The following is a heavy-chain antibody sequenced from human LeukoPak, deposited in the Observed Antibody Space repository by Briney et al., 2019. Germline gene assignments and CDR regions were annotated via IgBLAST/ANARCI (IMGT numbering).Heavy chain of an antibody. V-gene: IGHV3-13*01. D-gene: IGHD3-10*01. CDR2: IGIAGDT. CDR1: GFTFGSYD. J-gene: IGHJ2*01. CDR3: ARGQLVRAGYFDL. Sequence: GGSLRLSCAASGFTFGSYDIHWVRQVVGKGLEWVSAIGIAGDTYYLDSVKGRFTISREKAKNSLYLQMNSLRVGDTAVYYCARGQLVRAGYFDLWGRGTLVTVSS.